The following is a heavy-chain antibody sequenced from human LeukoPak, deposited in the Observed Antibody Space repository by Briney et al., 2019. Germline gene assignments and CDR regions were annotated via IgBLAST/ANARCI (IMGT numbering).Heavy chain of an antibody. Sequence: GGSLRLSCAASGFTFSSYAMSWVRPAPGKGLEWVSAISGSGGSTYYADSVKGRFTISRDNSKNTLYLQMNRLRAEDTAVYYCARGGRQKSGVYYYNYGIDVWGEGTTVSVSS. V-gene: IGHV3-23*01. CDR2: ISGSGGST. J-gene: IGHJ6*01. CDR3: ARGGRQKSGVYYYNYGIDV. D-gene: IGHD3-10*01. CDR1: GFTFSSYA.